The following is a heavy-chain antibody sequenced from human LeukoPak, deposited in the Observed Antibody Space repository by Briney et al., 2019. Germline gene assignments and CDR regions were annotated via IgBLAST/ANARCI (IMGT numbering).Heavy chain of an antibody. CDR1: GYTFTSYG. V-gene: IGHV1-18*01. CDR2: ISAYNGNT. CDR3: AREGIGWFGELVSRSHMDV. J-gene: IGHJ6*03. D-gene: IGHD3-10*01. Sequence: GASVKVSCKASGYTFTSYGISWVQQAPGQGLEWMGWISAYNGNTNYAQKLQGRVTMTTDTSTSTAYMELRSLRSDDTAVYYCAREGIGWFGELVSRSHMDVWGKGTTVTVSS.